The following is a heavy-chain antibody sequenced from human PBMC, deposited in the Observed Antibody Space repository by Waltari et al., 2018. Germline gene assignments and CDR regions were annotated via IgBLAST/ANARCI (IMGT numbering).Heavy chain of an antibody. CDR3: ARRQNYGALPLDY. Sequence: EVHLLESGGGLLQPGGSLRLSCAASGFTFSSYAMRWVRQAPGKGLEWVSGISGSGGGTDYADSVKGRFTISRDNSKNTLYLQMNSLRAEDTAVYYCARRQNYGALPLDYWGQGTLVTVSS. V-gene: IGHV3-23*01. D-gene: IGHD4-17*01. CDR2: ISGSGGGT. J-gene: IGHJ4*02. CDR1: GFTFSSYA.